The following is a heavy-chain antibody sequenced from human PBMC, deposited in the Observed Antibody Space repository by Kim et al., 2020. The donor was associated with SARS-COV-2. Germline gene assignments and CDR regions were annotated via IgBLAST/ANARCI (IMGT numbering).Heavy chain of an antibody. J-gene: IGHJ4*02. V-gene: IGHV3-64*01. Sequence: GGSLRLSCAASGFTFSSYAMHWVRQAPGKGLEYVSAISSNGGSTYYANSVKGRFTISRDNSKNTLYLQMGSLRAEDMAVYYCAVGTTVTTSLMNYWGQGT. CDR3: AVGTTVTTSLMNY. D-gene: IGHD4-17*01. CDR1: GFTFSSYA. CDR2: ISSNGGST.